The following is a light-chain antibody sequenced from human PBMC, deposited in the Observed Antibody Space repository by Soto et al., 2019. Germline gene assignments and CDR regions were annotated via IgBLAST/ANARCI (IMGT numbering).Light chain of an antibody. Sequence: QSALTQPASVSGSPGQSIAISCTGTSSDVGGYNSVSWYQQHPGKAPKLMIYNVSNQPSGVSDRFSGSKSGNTASLTISGLQAEDEADYYCSSYTSSNTYVFGTGTKLTVL. CDR1: SSDVGGYNS. J-gene: IGLJ1*01. CDR2: NVS. V-gene: IGLV2-14*03. CDR3: SSYTSSNTYV.